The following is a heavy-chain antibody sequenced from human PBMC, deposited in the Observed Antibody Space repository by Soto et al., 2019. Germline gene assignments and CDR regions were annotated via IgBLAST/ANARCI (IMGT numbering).Heavy chain of an antibody. CDR3: ARDRTTFGVVIKNYYYGMDV. CDR2: ISAYSFNT. D-gene: IGHD3-3*01. J-gene: IGHJ6*02. CDR1: GYTFTSYG. Sequence: ASVKVSCKASGYTFTSYGISWVRQAPGQGLEWMGCISAYSFNTNCAQKFQGRLTMTTDTSTNTAYMELRRLRSDDTAVYYCARDRTTFGVVIKNYYYGMDVWGQGTTVTVSS. V-gene: IGHV1-18*01.